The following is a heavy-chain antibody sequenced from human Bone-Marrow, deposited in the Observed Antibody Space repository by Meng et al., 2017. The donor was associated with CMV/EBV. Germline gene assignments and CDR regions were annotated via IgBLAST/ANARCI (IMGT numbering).Heavy chain of an antibody. CDR2: IKQDGSEK. V-gene: IGHV3-7*01. CDR1: GFTFSSYW. J-gene: IGHJ4*02. D-gene: IGHD5-12*01. Sequence: GESLKISCAASGFTFSSYWMSWVRQAPGKGLEWVANIKQDGSEKYYVDSVKGRFTISSDNAKNSLYLQMNSLRAEDTAVYYCAKESGYASDYWGQGTLVTVSS. CDR3: AKESGYASDY.